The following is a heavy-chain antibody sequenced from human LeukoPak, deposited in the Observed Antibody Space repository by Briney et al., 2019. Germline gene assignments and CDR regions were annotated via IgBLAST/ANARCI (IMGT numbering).Heavy chain of an antibody. Sequence: ASVKVSCKASGYTFTSYAMHWVRQAPGQRLEWMGWINAGNGNTKYSQKFQGGVTITRDTSASTAYMELSSLRSDDTAVYYCARPSFHCSSTSCYTGYGMDVWGQGTTVTVSS. CDR3: ARPSFHCSSTSCYTGYGMDV. V-gene: IGHV1-3*01. D-gene: IGHD2-2*02. CDR1: GYTFTSYA. J-gene: IGHJ6*02. CDR2: INAGNGNT.